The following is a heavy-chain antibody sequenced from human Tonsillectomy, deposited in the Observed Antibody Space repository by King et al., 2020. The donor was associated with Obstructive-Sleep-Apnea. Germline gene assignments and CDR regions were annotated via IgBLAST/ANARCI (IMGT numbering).Heavy chain of an antibody. J-gene: IGHJ6*02. CDR3: ASSGYSYGYDGMDV. CDR2: MNPNSGNT. CDR1: GYTFTSYD. D-gene: IGHD5-18*01. V-gene: IGHV1-8*01. Sequence: QLVQSGAEVKKPGASVKVSCKVSGYTFTSYDINWVRQATGQGLEWMGWMNPNSGNTGYAQKFQGRVTMTRNTSISTAYMELSSLRSEDTAVYYCASSGYSYGYDGMDVWGQGTTVTVSS.